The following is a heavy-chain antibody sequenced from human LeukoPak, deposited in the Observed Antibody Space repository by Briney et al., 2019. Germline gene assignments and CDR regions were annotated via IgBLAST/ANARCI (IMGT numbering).Heavy chain of an antibody. J-gene: IGHJ4*02. D-gene: IGHD3-10*01. Sequence: GGSLRLSCVASGFTFRSYAMSWVRQAPGKGLEWVSIISDSGGNTYYANSVRGRFNISRDNSKNTLYLQLNSLGADDTAVYYCAKQWFGEQRAYWGQGALVTVSS. CDR2: ISDSGGNT. CDR1: GFTFRSYA. CDR3: AKQWFGEQRAY. V-gene: IGHV3-23*01.